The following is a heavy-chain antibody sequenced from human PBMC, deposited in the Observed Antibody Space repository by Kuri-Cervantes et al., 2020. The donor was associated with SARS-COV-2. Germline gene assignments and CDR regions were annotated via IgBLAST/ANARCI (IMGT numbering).Heavy chain of an antibody. Sequence: SETLSLTCTVSGGSISSSSYYWGWIRQPPGKGLEWIGSIYHSGSTYYNPSLKSRVTISVDTSKNQFSLKLSSVTAADTAVYYCARHGGQTNWGKGDYWGQGTLVTVSS. CDR3: ARHGGQTNWGKGDY. CDR1: GGSISSSSYY. V-gene: IGHV4-39*01. D-gene: IGHD7-27*01. CDR2: IYHSGST. J-gene: IGHJ4*02.